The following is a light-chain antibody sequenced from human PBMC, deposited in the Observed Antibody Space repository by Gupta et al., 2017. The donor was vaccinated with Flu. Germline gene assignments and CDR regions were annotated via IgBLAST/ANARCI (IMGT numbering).Light chain of an antibody. CDR3: SSYTSISTFYV. Sequence: QSALTQPASVSGSPGPPITISSTGTSSDVGRSDSVSWYQQHPGKAPKLLIFDVNVRPSGVSSRFSGSKSGNTASLTISGLQPEDETDYYCSSYTSISTFYVFGSGTKVTVL. CDR1: SSDVGRSDS. V-gene: IGLV2-14*03. J-gene: IGLJ1*01. CDR2: DVN.